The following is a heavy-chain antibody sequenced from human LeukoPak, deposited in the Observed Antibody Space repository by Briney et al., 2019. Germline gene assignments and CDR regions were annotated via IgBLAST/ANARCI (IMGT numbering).Heavy chain of an antibody. Sequence: ETLSLTCTVSGDSVSSRSYFWGWIRQPPGKGLEWVSYISSRSSTIYYTDSVKGRFTVPRDNAKNSLNLQMNSLRDEDTAVYYCARGEDYWGQGTLVTVSS. CDR2: ISSRSSTI. J-gene: IGHJ4*02. CDR3: ARGEDY. CDR1: GDSVSSRSYF. V-gene: IGHV3-48*02.